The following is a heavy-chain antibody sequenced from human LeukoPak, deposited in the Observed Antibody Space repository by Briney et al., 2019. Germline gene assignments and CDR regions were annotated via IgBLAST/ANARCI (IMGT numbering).Heavy chain of an antibody. CDR1: GGSISSYY. V-gene: IGHV4-59*08. Sequence: SETLSPTCTVSGGSISSYYWSWIRQPPGKGLEWIGYIYYSGSTNYNPSLKSRVTISVDTSKNQFSLKLSSVTAADTAVYYCARQKYEVAAAVYAFDIWGQGTMVTVSS. CDR2: IYYSGST. J-gene: IGHJ3*02. CDR3: ARQKYEVAAAVYAFDI. D-gene: IGHD6-13*01.